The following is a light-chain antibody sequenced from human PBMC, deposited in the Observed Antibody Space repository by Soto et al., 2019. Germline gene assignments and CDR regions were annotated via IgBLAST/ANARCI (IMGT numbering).Light chain of an antibody. J-gene: IGLJ2*01. CDR1: NSDVGGYNY. CDR3: VSYTSGGTVV. V-gene: IGLV2-14*01. CDR2: PVT. Sequence: QSALNQPASVSGSPGQSLTISCTGTNSDVGGYNYVSWYQQHPGKPPTLVIYPVTNRPSGVSDRFSGSKSGNAASLTISVLQAEDEADYYCVSYTSGGTVVFGGRTKLTVL.